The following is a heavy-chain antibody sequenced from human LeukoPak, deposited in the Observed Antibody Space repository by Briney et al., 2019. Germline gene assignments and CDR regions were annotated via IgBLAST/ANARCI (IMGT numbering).Heavy chain of an antibody. CDR2: IIPIFGTT. V-gene: IGHV1-69*05. D-gene: IGHD6-19*01. J-gene: IGHJ4*02. Sequence: SVKVSCKASGGTFSNYGITWVRQAPGQGLEWTGGIIPIFGTTNYAQKFRGRVTITTDESTSTAYMELSGLRSEDTAVYYCAIHWSSSGWYGFDYWGQGTLVTVSS. CDR3: AIHWSSSGWYGFDY. CDR1: GGTFSNYG.